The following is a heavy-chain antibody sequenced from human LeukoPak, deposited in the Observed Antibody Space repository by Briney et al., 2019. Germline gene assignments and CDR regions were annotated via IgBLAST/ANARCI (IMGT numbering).Heavy chain of an antibody. J-gene: IGHJ4*02. Sequence: PGRSLRLSCAASGFTFSSYGMHWVRQAPGKELEWVAVIWYDGSNKYYADSVKGRFTISRDNSKNTLYLQMNSLRAEDTAVYYCARDLLYCSGGSCYSTLGWYFDYWGQGTLVTVSS. D-gene: IGHD2-15*01. V-gene: IGHV3-33*01. CDR3: ARDLLYCSGGSCYSTLGWYFDY. CDR2: IWYDGSNK. CDR1: GFTFSSYG.